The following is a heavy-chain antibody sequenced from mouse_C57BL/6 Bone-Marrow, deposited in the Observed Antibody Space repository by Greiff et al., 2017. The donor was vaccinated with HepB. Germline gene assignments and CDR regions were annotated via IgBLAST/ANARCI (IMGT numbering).Heavy chain of an antibody. CDR3: ARRNRYAMDY. Sequence: QVQLQQSGPELVKPGASVKISCKASGYSFTSYYIHWVKQRPGQGLEWIGWIYPGSGNTKYNEKFKGKATLTADTSSSTAYMQLSSLTSEDSAVYYCARRNRYAMDYWGQGTSVTVSS. CDR2: IYPGSGNT. CDR1: GYSFTSYY. V-gene: IGHV1-66*01. J-gene: IGHJ4*01.